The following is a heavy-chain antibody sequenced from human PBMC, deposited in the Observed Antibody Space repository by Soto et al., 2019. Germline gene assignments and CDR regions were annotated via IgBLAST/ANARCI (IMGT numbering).Heavy chain of an antibody. J-gene: IGHJ4*02. CDR2: IYDGGTT. D-gene: IGHD7-27*01. Sequence: QVQLQESGPRLVSPSQTLSLTCTVSGGSISSAAYCWSWIRQSPDKGLEWIGHIYDGGTTYSSPTLKGPVTISADPPETQFSLKLNSVSAADTAVSYCARGPSGDKVDYWGQGIQVTVSS. CDR1: GGSISSAAYC. CDR3: ARGPSGDKVDY. V-gene: IGHV4-30-4*01.